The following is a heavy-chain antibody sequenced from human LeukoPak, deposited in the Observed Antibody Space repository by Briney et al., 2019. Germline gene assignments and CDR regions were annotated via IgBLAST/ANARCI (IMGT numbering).Heavy chain of an antibody. V-gene: IGHV1-2*02. CDR3: ARVRGYSGYDYGVYGMTS. CDR2: INPNSGGT. Sequence: ASVKVSCKASGYTFTGYYIHWVRQAPGQGLEWMGWINPNSGGTNYAQKFQGRVTMTRDTSISTAYMELSRLRSDDTAVYYCARVRGYSGYDYGVYGMTSGAKGPRSPSP. J-gene: IGHJ6*02. CDR1: GYTFTGYY. D-gene: IGHD5-12*01.